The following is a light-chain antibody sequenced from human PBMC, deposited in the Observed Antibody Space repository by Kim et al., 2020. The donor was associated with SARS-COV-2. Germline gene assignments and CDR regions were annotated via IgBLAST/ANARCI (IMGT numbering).Light chain of an antibody. CDR1: SLRSYY. CDR3: NSRDSNNNVL. Sequence: SSELTQDPAVSVALGQTVRITCQGDSLRSYYATWYQQKPGQAPILVIYGKNNRPSGIPDRFSGSSSGNTASLTITGTQAADEAYYYCNSRDSNNNVLFGG. J-gene: IGLJ2*01. CDR2: GKN. V-gene: IGLV3-19*01.